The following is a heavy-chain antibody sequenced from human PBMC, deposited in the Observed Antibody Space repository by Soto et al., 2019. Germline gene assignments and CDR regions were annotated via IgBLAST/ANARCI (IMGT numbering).Heavy chain of an antibody. CDR1: WGTVKIYG. CDR2: IIPLYGTV. D-gene: IGHD3-10*01. Sequence: SVXVSFKSCWGTVKIYGSIFFLQAPGQGLDCMGVIIPLYGTVNYAQKFKGRVSITADKSTSTAYMELSSLRSDDRAVYYRARLRVISGVIKSHFGIWGQGTLV. J-gene: IGHJ4*02. CDR3: ARLRVISGVIKSHFGI. V-gene: IGHV1-69*06.